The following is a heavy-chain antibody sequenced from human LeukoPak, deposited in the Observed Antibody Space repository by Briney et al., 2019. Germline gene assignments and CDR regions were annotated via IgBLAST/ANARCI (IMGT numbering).Heavy chain of an antibody. J-gene: IGHJ6*04. CDR2: ISSSGSTI. Sequence: GGSLRLSCAASGFTFSSYEMNWVRQARGKGLEWVSYISSSGSTIYYADSVKGRFTISRDNAKNSLYLQMNSLRAEDTAGYYCAELGITMIGGVWGKGTTVTISS. V-gene: IGHV3-48*03. CDR3: AELGITMIGGV. CDR1: GFTFSSYE. D-gene: IGHD3-10*02.